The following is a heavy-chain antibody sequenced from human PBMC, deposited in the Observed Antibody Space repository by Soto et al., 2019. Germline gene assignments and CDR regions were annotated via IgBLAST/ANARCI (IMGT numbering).Heavy chain of an antibody. Sequence: SVKVSCKASGGTFSSYTISWVRQAPGQGLEWMGRIIPILGIANYAQKFQGRVTITADKSTSTAYMELSSLRSEDTAVYYCASPYSSSQNWFDPWGQGTLVTVSS. D-gene: IGHD6-13*01. V-gene: IGHV1-69*02. CDR3: ASPYSSSQNWFDP. CDR1: GGTFSSYT. J-gene: IGHJ5*02. CDR2: IIPILGIA.